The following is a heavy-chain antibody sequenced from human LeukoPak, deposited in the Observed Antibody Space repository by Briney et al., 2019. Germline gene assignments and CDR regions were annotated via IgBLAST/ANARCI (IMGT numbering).Heavy chain of an antibody. CDR2: IYTTGST. V-gene: IGHV4-4*07. CDR1: GDSISGYY. CDR3: ARLHRSGYYYYYYMDV. Sequence: PSETLSLTCTVSGDSISGYYWSWIRQPAGKGLEWIGHIYTTGSTNYNPSLKSRVTMSVDTSKNQFSLNLSSVTAADTAVYYCARLHRSGYYYYYYMDVWGKGTTVTISS. J-gene: IGHJ6*03.